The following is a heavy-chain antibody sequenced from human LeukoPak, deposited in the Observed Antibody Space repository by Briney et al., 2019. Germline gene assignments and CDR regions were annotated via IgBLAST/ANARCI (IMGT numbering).Heavy chain of an antibody. J-gene: IGHJ4*02. V-gene: IGHV4-4*02. D-gene: IGHD3-10*01. CDR2: IYRSGST. CDR1: GGSISSSNW. Sequence: SETLSLTCAVSGGSISSSNWWSWVRQPPGKGLEWIGEIYRSGSTNYNPSLKSRVTISVDKSKNQFSLKLSSVTAADTAVYYCARDLLAGSGGLGDYWGQGTLVTVSS. CDR3: ARDLLAGSGGLGDY.